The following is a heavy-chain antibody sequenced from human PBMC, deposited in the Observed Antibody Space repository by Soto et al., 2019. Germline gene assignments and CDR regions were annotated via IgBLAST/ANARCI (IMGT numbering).Heavy chain of an antibody. Sequence: EVQLVESGGGLVKPGGSLRLSCAASGFTFSSYSMNWVRQAPGKGLEWVSPISSSSSYIYYADSVKGRFTISRDNAKNSLYLQMNSLRAEDTAVYYCARDWNYVPPYYFDYWGQGTLVTVSS. D-gene: IGHD1-7*01. V-gene: IGHV3-21*01. CDR2: ISSSSSYI. J-gene: IGHJ4*02. CDR3: ARDWNYVPPYYFDY. CDR1: GFTFSSYS.